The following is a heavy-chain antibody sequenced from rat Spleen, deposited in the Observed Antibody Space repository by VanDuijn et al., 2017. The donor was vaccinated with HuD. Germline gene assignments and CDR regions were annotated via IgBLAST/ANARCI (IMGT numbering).Heavy chain of an antibody. D-gene: IGHD1-6*01. J-gene: IGHJ3*01. CDR1: GFTFNDYW. CDR2: ITNASGRT. CDR3: TTYSDYATSPFAY. Sequence: EVQLVESGGGPVQPGRSLKLSCVASGFTFNDYWMTWIRQAPGKGLEWVSSITNASGRTYYPDSVKGRFTISRDNAKSTLYLQMGSLRSEDTATYYCTTYSDYATSPFAYWGRGALVTVSS. V-gene: IGHV5-31*01.